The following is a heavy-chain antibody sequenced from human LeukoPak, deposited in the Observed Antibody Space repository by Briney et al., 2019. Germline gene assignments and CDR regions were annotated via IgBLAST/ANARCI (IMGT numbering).Heavy chain of an antibody. J-gene: IGHJ5*02. D-gene: IGHD3-22*01. V-gene: IGHV1-69*13. Sequence: SETVSRKASGCTFSNYAISWVRQAPGQGLEWMGGIIPIFGTANYAQKLQGRVTITADESTSTAYMELSSLRSEDTAVYYCARDPDYYDSSGFNWFDPWGQGTLVTVSS. CDR2: IIPIFGTA. CDR1: GCTFSNYA. CDR3: ARDPDYYDSSGFNWFDP.